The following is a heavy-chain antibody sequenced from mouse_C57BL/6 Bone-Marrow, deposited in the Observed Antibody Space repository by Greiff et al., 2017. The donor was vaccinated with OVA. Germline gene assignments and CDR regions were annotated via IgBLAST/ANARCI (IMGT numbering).Heavy chain of an antibody. CDR1: GYTFTSYG. CDR3: ARERSYYYDSSPYYAMDY. Sequence: LVESGAELARPGASVKLSCKASGYTFTSYGISWVKQRTGQGLEWIGEIYPRSGNTYYNEKFKGKATLTADKSSSTAYMELRSLTSEDSAVYFCARERSYYYDSSPYYAMDYWGQGTSVTVSS. J-gene: IGHJ4*01. V-gene: IGHV1-81*01. D-gene: IGHD1-1*01. CDR2: IYPRSGNT.